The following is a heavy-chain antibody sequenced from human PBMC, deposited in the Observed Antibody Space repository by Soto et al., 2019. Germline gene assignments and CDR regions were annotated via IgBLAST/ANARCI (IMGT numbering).Heavy chain of an antibody. J-gene: IGHJ4*02. CDR3: ARHKGGGGDYDY. CDR2: IYYSGGT. CDR1: GGSISSYY. Sequence: QVQLQESGPGLVKPSEPLSLTCTVSGGSISSYYWSWIRQPPGKGLEWTGYIYYSGGTNYNPSLKSRVTISVDTSKNQFSLKLSSVTAADTAVYYCARHKGGGGDYDYWGQGTLVTVSS. D-gene: IGHD4-17*01. V-gene: IGHV4-59*08.